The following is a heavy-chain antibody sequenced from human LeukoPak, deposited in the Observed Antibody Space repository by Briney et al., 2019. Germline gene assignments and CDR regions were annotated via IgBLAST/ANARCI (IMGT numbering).Heavy chain of an antibody. V-gene: IGHV4-39*02. CDR2: FYYSGFT. D-gene: IGHD1-26*01. Sequence: SETLSLPCSVSDDSISRSSYYWGWIRQPPGKGLEWIGTFYYSGFTYYNPSLKNRITISVDTSKNHFSLKLSSVTAEDTAVYYCARLKVGTTHPDYWGGGGLVTVSS. CDR1: DDSISRSSYY. CDR3: ARLKVGTTHPDY. J-gene: IGHJ4*02.